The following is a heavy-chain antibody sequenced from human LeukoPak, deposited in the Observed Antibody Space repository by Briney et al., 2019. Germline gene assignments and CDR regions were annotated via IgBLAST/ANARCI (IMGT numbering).Heavy chain of an antibody. D-gene: IGHD6-19*01. Sequence: GGSLRLSCAASGFTFSSYSMNWVRQAPGKGLEWVSSISSSSSYIYYADSVKGRFTISRDNSKNTLYLQMNSLRAEDTAVYYCASSISSSGWSPSFDYWGQGTLVTVSS. V-gene: IGHV3-21*01. CDR2: ISSSSSYI. J-gene: IGHJ4*02. CDR3: ASSISSSGWSPSFDY. CDR1: GFTFSSYS.